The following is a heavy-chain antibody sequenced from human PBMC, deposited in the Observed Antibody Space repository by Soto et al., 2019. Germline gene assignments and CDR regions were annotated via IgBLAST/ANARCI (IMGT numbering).Heavy chain of an antibody. Sequence: GGSLRLSCTVSGFAFNNYCINWVRQAPGKGLEWVSSISKSDYTYYSDSVTGRFTISRDNAKNSVSLQMNTLRVEDTAVYYCAREDSIIIPAVSDFWGQGTLVTVSS. D-gene: IGHD2-2*01. V-gene: IGHV3-21*01. CDR2: ISKSDYT. J-gene: IGHJ4*02. CDR3: AREDSIIIPAVSDF. CDR1: GFAFNNYC.